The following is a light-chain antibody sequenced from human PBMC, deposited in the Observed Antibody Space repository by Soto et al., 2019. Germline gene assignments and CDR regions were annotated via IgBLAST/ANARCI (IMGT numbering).Light chain of an antibody. CDR3: QPYRYAPAP. V-gene: IGKV1-27*01. CDR2: AAS. CDR1: QDIIKF. Sequence: DIQMTQSPSSLTAFIGDRVSISCLASQDIIKFLAWYQQRPGRIPNVLINAASTLRPGVPSRFSGSGSGTNSPLPTKALQPEEGATYYGQPYRYAPAPFGQGTKWESN. J-gene: IGKJ1*01.